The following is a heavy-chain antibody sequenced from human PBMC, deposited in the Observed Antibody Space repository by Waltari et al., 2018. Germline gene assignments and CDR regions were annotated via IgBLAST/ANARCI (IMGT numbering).Heavy chain of an antibody. V-gene: IGHV4-39*07. CDR2: INYSGST. CDR1: GGSIGRNTFY. D-gene: IGHD6-6*01. CDR3: VREWSSSSSWFDP. J-gene: IGHJ5*02. Sequence: QVQLQESGPGLVKSSETLSLTCTVSGGSIGRNTFYWAWIRQPPGKRMEWMASINYSGSTSYMPSLKSRVTRSVDTSRNQLSLRLTSVTAADTAVYFCVREWSSSSSWFDPWGQGTLVTVSS.